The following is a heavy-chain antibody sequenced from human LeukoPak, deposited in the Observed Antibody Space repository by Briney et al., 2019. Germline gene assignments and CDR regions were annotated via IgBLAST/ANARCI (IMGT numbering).Heavy chain of an antibody. CDR2: ISSNGGST. D-gene: IGHD2-2*01. J-gene: IGHJ6*03. Sequence: GGSLRLSCAASGFTFSSYAMHWVRQAPGKGLEYVSAISSNGGSTYYANSVKGRFTISRDNSKNTLYLQMGSLRAEDMAVYYCARVSSSTSEAYYYYYMDVWGKGTTVTVSS. V-gene: IGHV3-64*01. CDR1: GFTFSSYA. CDR3: ARVSSSTSEAYYYYYMDV.